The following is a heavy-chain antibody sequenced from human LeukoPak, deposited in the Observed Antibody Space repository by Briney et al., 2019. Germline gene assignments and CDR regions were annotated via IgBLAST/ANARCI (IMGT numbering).Heavy chain of an antibody. CDR1: GITFSSSS. CDR2: ISGSGGST. D-gene: IGHD6-6*01. V-gene: IGHV3-23*01. J-gene: IGHJ4*02. Sequence: PGGSLRLSCLASGITFSSSSMNWVRQAPGKGLEWVSAISGSGGSTYYADSVKGRFTISRDNSKNTLYLQMNSLRAEDTAVYYCAKDRPKSLEYSSSPYDYWGQGTLVTVSS. CDR3: AKDRPKSLEYSSSPYDY.